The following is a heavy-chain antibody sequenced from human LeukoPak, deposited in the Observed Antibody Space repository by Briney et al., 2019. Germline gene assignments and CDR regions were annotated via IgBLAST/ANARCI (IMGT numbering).Heavy chain of an antibody. CDR2: FDPEDGET. CDR1: GYTLTELS. V-gene: IGHV1-24*01. J-gene: IGHJ3*02. D-gene: IGHD3-16*01. CDR3: ARGGRMITFGGVILHAFDI. Sequence: ASVKVSCKVSGYTLTELSMHWVRQAPGKGLEWMGGFDPEDGETIYAQKFQGRVTMTEDSSTDTAYMELSSLRSEDTAVYYCARGGRMITFGGVILHAFDIWGQGTMVTVSS.